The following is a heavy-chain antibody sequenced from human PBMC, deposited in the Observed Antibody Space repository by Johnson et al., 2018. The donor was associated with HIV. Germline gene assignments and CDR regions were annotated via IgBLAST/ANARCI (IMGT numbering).Heavy chain of an antibody. D-gene: IGHD2-15*01. CDR1: GFTFRSYA. J-gene: IGHJ3*02. CDR3: ARAVCRGGRCYSHDAFDI. Sequence: VQLVESGGGLVQPGGSLRLSCVGSGFTFRSYAFNWVRQAPGKGLEWVSAISGGGGSTFYGDSVKGRFTVSRDNSKDTLYLQMNSLRAGDTALYYCARAVCRGGRCYSHDAFDIWGQGTMVTVSS. V-gene: IGHV3-23*04. CDR2: ISGGGGST.